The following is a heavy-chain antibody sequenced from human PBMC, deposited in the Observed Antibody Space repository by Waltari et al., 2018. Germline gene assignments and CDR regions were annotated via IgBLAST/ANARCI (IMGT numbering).Heavy chain of an antibody. CDR3: VRDPPAAPSG. J-gene: IGHJ4*02. D-gene: IGHD2-2*01. CDR2: VYYSGKS. Sequence: QLQLQESGPGLVKPSETLSLTCTVSGGSITNGSHYWGWIRQPPGKGLAWIGSVYYSGKSHYNPSLKSRVAISVDTSKNQFSLKVTSVTAADTAVYYCVRDPPAAPSGWGWGTLVIVSS. V-gene: IGHV4-39*07. CDR1: GGSITNGSHY.